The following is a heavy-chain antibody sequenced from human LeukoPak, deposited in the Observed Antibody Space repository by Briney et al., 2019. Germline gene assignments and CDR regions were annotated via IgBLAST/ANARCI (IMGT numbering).Heavy chain of an antibody. CDR3: ARGSSRMGYYDSSGYYYWFDP. CDR2: IYPGDSDT. V-gene: IGHV5-51*03. D-gene: IGHD3-22*01. CDR1: GYSFTSYW. J-gene: IGHJ5*02. Sequence: GESLKISCKGSGYSFTSYWIGWVRQMPGKGLDWMGIIYPGDSDTRYSPSFQGQVTISADKSISTAYLQWSSLKASDTAMYYCARGSSRMGYYDSSGYYYWFDPWGQGTLVTVSS.